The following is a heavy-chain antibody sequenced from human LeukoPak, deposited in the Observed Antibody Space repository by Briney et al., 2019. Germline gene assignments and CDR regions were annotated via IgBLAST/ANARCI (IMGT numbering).Heavy chain of an antibody. J-gene: IGHJ5*02. CDR1: GGSISRSAYF. D-gene: IGHD3-22*01. Sequence: SQTLSLTCTVSGGSISRSAYFWSWIRQYPGKGLEWIGHIYYSGSTYYNASLKSRVTISVDTSKNQFSLKLSSVTAADTAVYYCARGTYYYDSSGYYYWFDPWGQGTLVTVSS. CDR2: IYYSGST. CDR3: ARGTYYYDSSGYYYWFDP. V-gene: IGHV4-30-4*08.